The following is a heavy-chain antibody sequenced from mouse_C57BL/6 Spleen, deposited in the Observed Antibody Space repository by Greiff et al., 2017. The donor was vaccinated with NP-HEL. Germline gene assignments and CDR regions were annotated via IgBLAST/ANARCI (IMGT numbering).Heavy chain of an antibody. CDR1: GYTFTNYW. J-gene: IGHJ4*01. Sequence: QVQLQQSGAELVRPGTSVKMSCKASGYTFTNYWIGWAKQRPGHGLEWIGDIYPGGGYTNYNEKFKGKATLTADKSSSTAYMQCSSLTSEDSAIYYCARWYGNYHYAMDYWGQGTSLTVSS. CDR3: ARWYGNYHYAMDY. CDR2: IYPGGGYT. D-gene: IGHD2-10*02. V-gene: IGHV1-63*01.